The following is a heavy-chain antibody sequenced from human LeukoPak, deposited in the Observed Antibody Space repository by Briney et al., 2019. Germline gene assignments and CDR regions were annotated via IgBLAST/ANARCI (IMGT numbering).Heavy chain of an antibody. Sequence: GGSLRLSCAASGFTFSSFWMSWVRQAPGKGLEWVANIKQDGSEKYYVDSVKGRFTISRDNAKNSLYLQLNSLRAEDTAVYYCTREGITAAADYWGQGTLVTVSS. V-gene: IGHV3-7*01. CDR3: TREGITAAADY. J-gene: IGHJ4*02. D-gene: IGHD6-13*01. CDR1: GFTFSSFW. CDR2: IKQDGSEK.